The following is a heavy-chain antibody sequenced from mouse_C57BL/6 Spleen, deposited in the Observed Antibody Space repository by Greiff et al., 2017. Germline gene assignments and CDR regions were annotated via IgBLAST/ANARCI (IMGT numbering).Heavy chain of an antibody. Sequence: VKVVESGPGLVAPSQSLSITCTVSGFSLTSYGVSWVRQPPGKGLEWLGVIWGDGSTNYHSALISRLSISKDNSKSQVFLKLNSLQTDDTATYYCAKQKASSGYAWFAYWGQGTLVTVSA. V-gene: IGHV2-3*01. CDR1: GFSLTSYG. CDR3: AKQKASSGYAWFAY. CDR2: IWGDGST. J-gene: IGHJ3*01. D-gene: IGHD3-2*02.